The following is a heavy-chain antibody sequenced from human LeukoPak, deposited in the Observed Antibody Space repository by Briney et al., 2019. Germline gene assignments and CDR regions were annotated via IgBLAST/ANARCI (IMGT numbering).Heavy chain of an antibody. V-gene: IGHV3-30-3*01. CDR1: GFTFSSYA. Sequence: GRSLRLSCAASGFTFSSYAMHWVRQAPGKGLEWVAVISYDGSNKYYADSVKGRFTISRDNSKNTLYLQMNSLRAEDTAVYYCARDFGDSSGYYLYYFDYWGQGTLVTVSS. D-gene: IGHD3-22*01. CDR2: ISYDGSNK. CDR3: ARDFGDSSGYYLYYFDY. J-gene: IGHJ4*02.